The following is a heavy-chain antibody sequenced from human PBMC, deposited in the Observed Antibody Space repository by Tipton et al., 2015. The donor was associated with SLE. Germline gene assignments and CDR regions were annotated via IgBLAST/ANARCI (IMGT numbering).Heavy chain of an antibody. CDR3: ARGSRVEEELQY. CDR1: GDSFAIVGYY. D-gene: IGHD1-26*01. V-gene: IGHV4-31*03. Sequence: TLSLTCTVSGDSFAIVGYYWTWIRQRPGKGLEWIGSIYYNGNTNYNPSLTSRVSISVDTSRNRLSLQVRSVTAADMAVYYCARGSRVEEELQYWGQGALVTVSS. J-gene: IGHJ4*02. CDR2: IYYNGNT.